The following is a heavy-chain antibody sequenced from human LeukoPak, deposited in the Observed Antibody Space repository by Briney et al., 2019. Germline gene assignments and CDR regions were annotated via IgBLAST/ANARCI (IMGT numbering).Heavy chain of an antibody. Sequence: ASVKVSCKASGYTFTSYGISWVRQAPGQGLEWMGWISAYNGNTNYAQKLQGRVTMTTDTSTSTAYMELGSLRSDDTAVYYCARDWPRFWSGYYPFDYWGQGTLVTVSS. D-gene: IGHD3-3*01. V-gene: IGHV1-18*01. CDR1: GYTFTSYG. CDR3: ARDWPRFWSGYYPFDY. CDR2: ISAYNGNT. J-gene: IGHJ4*02.